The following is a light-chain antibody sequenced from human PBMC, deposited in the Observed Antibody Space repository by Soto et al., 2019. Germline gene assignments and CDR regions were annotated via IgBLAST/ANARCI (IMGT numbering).Light chain of an antibody. CDR2: LGS. J-gene: IGKJ2*01. Sequence: DIVMTQSPLSLPVTPGESASISCRSSQSLLHSNGYNYLDWYLQKPGQSPQLLIYLGSNRASGVTDRFSGSASGTDFTLKISRVEAEDVGVYYCMQALQTPYTFGQGTKLEIK. V-gene: IGKV2-28*01. CDR3: MQALQTPYT. CDR1: QSLLHSNGYNY.